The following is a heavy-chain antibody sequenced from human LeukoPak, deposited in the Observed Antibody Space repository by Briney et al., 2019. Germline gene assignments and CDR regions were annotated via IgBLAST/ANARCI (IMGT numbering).Heavy chain of an antibody. D-gene: IGHD3-9*01. CDR3: AREGARYFDWLSTFNAFDI. CDR1: GLTFSKYS. V-gene: IGHV3-48*04. CDR2: IDTSSTTM. J-gene: IGHJ3*02. Sequence: GGSLRLSCAASGLTFSKYSMTWVRQAPGKGLEWVSFIDTSSTTMYYTDSVKGRFTISRDNAKNSLYLQMNSLKVEDTAVYYCAREGARYFDWLSTFNAFDIWGQGTMVTVSS.